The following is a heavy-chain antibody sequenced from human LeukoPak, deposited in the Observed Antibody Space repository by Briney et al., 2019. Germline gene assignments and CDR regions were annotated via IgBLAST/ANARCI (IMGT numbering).Heavy chain of an antibody. D-gene: IGHD3-9*01. CDR2: IYPDDSDI. J-gene: IGHJ4*02. Sequence: GESLKISCKASGFTFTNYWIGWVRQMPGKGLEWMGIIYPDDSDIRYSPSLEGHVTISADKSSTTAYLQWSSLKASDTAIYYCARRYYDILTGYYQYFDYWGQGTLVTVSS. CDR1: GFTFTNYW. V-gene: IGHV5-51*01. CDR3: ARRYYDILTGYYQYFDY.